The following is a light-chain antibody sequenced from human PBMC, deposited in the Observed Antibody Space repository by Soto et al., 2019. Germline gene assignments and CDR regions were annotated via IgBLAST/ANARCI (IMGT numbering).Light chain of an antibody. CDR1: QSVIRN. Sequence: EIVMTQSPATLSVSPGERATLSCRASQSVIRNLAWYQQKPGQAPRLLIYGASTRATDIPDRFSGSRSGTDFSLTISSLQSEDFAVYYCQQYNYWPPWTFGQGTKVEIK. CDR3: QQYNYWPPWT. J-gene: IGKJ1*01. V-gene: IGKV3-15*01. CDR2: GAS.